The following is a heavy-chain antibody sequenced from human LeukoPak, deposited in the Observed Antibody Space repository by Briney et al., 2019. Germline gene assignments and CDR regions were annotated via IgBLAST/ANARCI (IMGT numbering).Heavy chain of an antibody. D-gene: IGHD4-23*01. CDR3: ARDSVATLNY. CDR1: GFTFSTYW. V-gene: IGHV3-74*01. Sequence: PGGSLRLSCAASGFTFSTYWMHWVRQAPGKGPVWVSRINTDGSSTTYADSVKGRFTISRDNAENTLYLQMNSLRAEDTAVYYCARDSVATLNYWGQGTLVTVSS. CDR2: INTDGSST. J-gene: IGHJ4*02.